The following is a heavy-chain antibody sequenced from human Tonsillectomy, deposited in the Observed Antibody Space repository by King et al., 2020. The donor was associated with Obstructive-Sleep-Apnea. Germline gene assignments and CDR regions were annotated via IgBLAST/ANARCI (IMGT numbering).Heavy chain of an antibody. Sequence: VQLQESGPGLVKPSETLSLTCTVSGGSISSYYWSWIRQPPGKGLERIGYIYYSGSTNYNPSLKSRVTISVDTSKNQFSLKLNSVTAADTAVYYCASARYYYDGMDVWGQGTTVTVSS. CDR3: ASARYYYDGMDV. V-gene: IGHV4-59*08. CDR1: GGSISSYY. J-gene: IGHJ6*02. D-gene: IGHD6-6*01. CDR2: IYYSGST.